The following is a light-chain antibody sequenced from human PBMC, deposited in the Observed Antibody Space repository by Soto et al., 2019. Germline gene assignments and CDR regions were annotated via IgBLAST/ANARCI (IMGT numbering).Light chain of an antibody. J-gene: IGLJ2*01. Sequence: QSVLTQPPSVSGAPGQRVTISCTGSSSNIGAGFDVHWYQQLPGTAPKLLIYGNNNRPSGVPDLFSGSKSGTSASLAITGLQAEDEADYYCQSYDSSLSAVVFGGGTKPDRP. CDR2: GNN. CDR3: QSYDSSLSAVV. V-gene: IGLV1-40*01. CDR1: SSNIGAGFD.